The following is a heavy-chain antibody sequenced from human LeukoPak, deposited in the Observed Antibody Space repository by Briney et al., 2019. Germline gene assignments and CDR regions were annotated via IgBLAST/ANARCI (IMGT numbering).Heavy chain of an antibody. V-gene: IGHV4-59*01. CDR2: IYYSGST. CDR1: GGSISSYY. D-gene: IGHD2-2*01. Sequence: SETLSLTCTVSGGSISSYYWSWIRQPPGKGLEWIGYIYYSGSTNYNPSLKSRVTISVDTSKNQFSLKLSSVTAADTAVYYCARVNEAIVVVPAYYFDYWGQGTLVTVSS. J-gene: IGHJ4*02. CDR3: ARVNEAIVVVPAYYFDY.